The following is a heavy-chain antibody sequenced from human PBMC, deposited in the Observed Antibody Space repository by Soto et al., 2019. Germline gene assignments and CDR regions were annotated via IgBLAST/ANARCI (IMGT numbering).Heavy chain of an antibody. CDR3: ASLGRHG. CDR1: GFTFSDSW. V-gene: IGHV3-7*01. D-gene: IGHD3-16*01. J-gene: IGHJ6*02. CDR2: INQDGSGK. Sequence: GGSLRLSCAASGFTFSDSWMDWARQVPGKGPEWVANINQDGSGKNYVDSVKGRFTSPRDNAKTLLYLQMNGLRAEETAVYYCASLGRHGWGQGTTVTVSS.